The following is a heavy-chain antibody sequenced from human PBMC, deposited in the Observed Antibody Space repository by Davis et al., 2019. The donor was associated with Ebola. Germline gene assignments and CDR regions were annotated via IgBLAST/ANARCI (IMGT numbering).Heavy chain of an antibody. CDR3: AKDKYSYGLRDNWFDP. V-gene: IGHV3-30*02. J-gene: IGHJ5*02. D-gene: IGHD5-18*01. Sequence: SVKGRFTISRDNSKNTLYLQMNSLRAEDTAVYYCAKDKYSYGLRDNWFDPWGQGTLVTVSS.